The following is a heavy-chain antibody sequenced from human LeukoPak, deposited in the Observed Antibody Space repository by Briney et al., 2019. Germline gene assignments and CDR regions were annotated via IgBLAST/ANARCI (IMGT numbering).Heavy chain of an antibody. V-gene: IGHV3-23*01. CDR2: ISGSGDSR. D-gene: IGHD3-22*01. Sequence: PGGSLRLSCAASGFNFKYYVMNWVRQAPGKGLEWDTGISGSGDSRYSADSVKGRFTISRDNAKNMVYLRLTSLRAEDTAVYYCLKEGVYYYDSSGYNPIWGQGTLVTVSS. CDR1: GFNFKYYV. CDR3: LKEGVYYYDSSGYNPI. J-gene: IGHJ4*02.